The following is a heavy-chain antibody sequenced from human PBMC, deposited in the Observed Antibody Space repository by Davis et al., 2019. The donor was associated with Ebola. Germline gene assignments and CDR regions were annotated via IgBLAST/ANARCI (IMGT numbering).Heavy chain of an antibody. CDR3: ARRTYSSSSWFDP. J-gene: IGHJ5*02. CDR1: GGSISSYY. CDR2: IYYSGST. D-gene: IGHD6-6*01. Sequence: MPSETLSLTCTVSGGSISSYYWSWIRQPPGKGLEWIGYIYYSGSTNYNPSLKSRVTISVDTSKNQFSLKLSSLTAADTAVYYCARRTYSSSSWFDPWGQGTLVTVSS. V-gene: IGHV4-59*08.